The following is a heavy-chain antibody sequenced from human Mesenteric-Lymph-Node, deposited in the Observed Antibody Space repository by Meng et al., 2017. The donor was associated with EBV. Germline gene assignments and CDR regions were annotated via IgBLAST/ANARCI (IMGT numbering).Heavy chain of an antibody. V-gene: IGHV4-59*01. Sequence: VQLGASGAGLVKPSEPRSLTCTVSGGSSSSYYWSWIRQPPGRGLEWIGYIYYSGSTSYNPSLKSRVTISVDTSKNQFSLKLTSVTAADTAVYYCARQDRSGSYYFDYWGQGTLVTVSS. CDR3: ARQDRSGSYYFDY. CDR1: GGSSSSYY. CDR2: IYYSGST. D-gene: IGHD3-22*01. J-gene: IGHJ4*02.